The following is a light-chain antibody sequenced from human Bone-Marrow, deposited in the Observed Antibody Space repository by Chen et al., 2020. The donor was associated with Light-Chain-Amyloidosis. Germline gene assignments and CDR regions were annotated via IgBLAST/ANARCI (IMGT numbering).Light chain of an antibody. J-gene: IGLJ3*02. CDR1: NIGSTS. Sequence: SYVLTQPSSVSVAPGQTATIACGGNNIGSTSVHWYQQTPGQAPLLVVYDDSDRPSGIPERLSGSNSGNTATLTIRRVEAGDEADYYCQVWDRSSDRPVLGGGTKLTVL. V-gene: IGLV3-21*02. CDR2: DDS. CDR3: QVWDRSSDRPV.